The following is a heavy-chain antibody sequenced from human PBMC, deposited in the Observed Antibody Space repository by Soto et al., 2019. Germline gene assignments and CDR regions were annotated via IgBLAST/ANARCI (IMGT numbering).Heavy chain of an antibody. J-gene: IGHJ5*02. CDR3: ERDLRIDQDSGDYYDYVWGSYRYSGEVFDP. CDR1: GYTFTSYG. CDR2: ISAYNGNT. Sequence: ASVKVSCKASGYTFTSYGISWVRQAPGQGLEWMGWISAYNGNTNYAQKLQGRVTMTTDTSTSTACMELRSLRSDDTAVYYFERDLRIDQDSGDYYDYVWGSYRYSGEVFDPWGQETLVTVSS. D-gene: IGHD3-16*02. V-gene: IGHV1-18*01.